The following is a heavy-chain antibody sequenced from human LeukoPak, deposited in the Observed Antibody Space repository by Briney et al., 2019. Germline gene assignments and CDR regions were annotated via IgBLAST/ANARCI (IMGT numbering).Heavy chain of an antibody. D-gene: IGHD5-18*01. V-gene: IGHV1-18*01. J-gene: IGHJ4*02. Sequence: ASVKVSCKASGYTFTSYGISWVRQAPGQGLEWMGWISAYNGNTNYAQKLQGRVTMTTDTSTSTAYMELRSLGSDDTAVYYCARDRGVDSYGLSCPDYWGQGTLVTVSS. CDR1: GYTFTSYG. CDR2: ISAYNGNT. CDR3: ARDRGVDSYGLSCPDY.